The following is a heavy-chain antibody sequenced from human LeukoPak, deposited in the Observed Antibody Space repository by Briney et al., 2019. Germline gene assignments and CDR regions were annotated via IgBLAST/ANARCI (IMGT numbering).Heavy chain of an antibody. CDR1: GFTFSSYS. Sequence: GGSLRLSCAASGFTFSSYSMNWVRQAPGKGLEWVSSISSSSSYIYYADSVKGRFTISRDNAKNSLYLQMNSLRAEDTAVYYCARGKRGSGSYQPPDYWGQGTLVTVSS. J-gene: IGHJ4*02. V-gene: IGHV3-21*01. CDR3: ARGKRGSGSYQPPDY. CDR2: ISSSSSYI. D-gene: IGHD3-10*01.